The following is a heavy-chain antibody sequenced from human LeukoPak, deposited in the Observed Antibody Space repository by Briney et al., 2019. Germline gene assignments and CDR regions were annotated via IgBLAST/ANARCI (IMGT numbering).Heavy chain of an antibody. Sequence: PSETLSLTCSVSGGSISSSSYYWGWIRQPPGKGLEWIGSIYYSGSTYYNPSLKSRVTISVDTSKSQFSLKLSSVTAADTAVYYCARIPVVDDAFDIWGQGTMVTLSS. CDR3: ARIPVVDDAFDI. CDR1: GGSISSSSYY. D-gene: IGHD4-23*01. J-gene: IGHJ3*02. CDR2: IYYSGST. V-gene: IGHV4-39*01.